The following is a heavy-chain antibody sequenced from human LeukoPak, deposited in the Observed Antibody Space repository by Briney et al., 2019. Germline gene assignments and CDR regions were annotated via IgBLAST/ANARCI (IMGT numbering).Heavy chain of an antibody. Sequence: SETLSLTCTVSGGSISSGGYYWSWIRQLPGKGLEWIGYIYYSGSTYYNPSLKSRVTISVDTSKNQFSLKLSSVTAADTAVYYCARDRDRTPGPDTGYQLPQRRLWYYGMDVWGQGTTVTVSS. V-gene: IGHV4-31*03. CDR1: GGSISSGGYY. J-gene: IGHJ6*02. CDR2: IYYSGST. D-gene: IGHD2-2*01. CDR3: ARDRDRTPGPDTGYQLPQRRLWYYGMDV.